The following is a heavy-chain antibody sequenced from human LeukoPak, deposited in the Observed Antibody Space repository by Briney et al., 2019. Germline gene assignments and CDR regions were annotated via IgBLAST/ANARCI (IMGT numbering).Heavy chain of an antibody. D-gene: IGHD2-2*01. J-gene: IGHJ5*02. CDR2: INHSGST. Sequence: SETLSLTCAVYGGSFSGYYWSWIRQPPGKGLEWIGEINHSGSTNYNPSLKSRVTISVDTSKNQFSLKLSSVTAADTAVYYCARAGAGNVVVPAAIAADNWFDPWGQGTLVTVSS. CDR3: ARAGAGNVVVPAAIAADNWFDP. CDR1: GGSFSGYY. V-gene: IGHV4-34*01.